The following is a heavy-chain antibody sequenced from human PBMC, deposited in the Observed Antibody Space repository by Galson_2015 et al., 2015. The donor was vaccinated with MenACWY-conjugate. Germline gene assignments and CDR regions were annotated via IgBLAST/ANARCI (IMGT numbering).Heavy chain of an antibody. J-gene: IGHJ4*02. CDR3: ARGVGYCSGVTCYGPNDY. D-gene: IGHD2-15*01. CDR2: IYSGGST. Sequence: SLRLSCAASDFTVSSNYMSWVRQAPGKGLEWVSVIYSGGSTYYADSVKGRFTISRDNSKNTLYLQMNSLKTEDTAVYYCARGVGYCSGVTCYGPNDYWGQGTLVIVSS. V-gene: IGHV3-53*05. CDR1: DFTVSSNY.